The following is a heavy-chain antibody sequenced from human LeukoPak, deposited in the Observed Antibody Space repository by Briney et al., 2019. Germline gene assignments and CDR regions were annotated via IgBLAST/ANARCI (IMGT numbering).Heavy chain of an antibody. J-gene: IGHJ3*02. Sequence: TGGSLRLSCAASGFTFSSYAMHWVRQAPGKGLEWVAVISYDGSNKYYADSVKGRFTISRDNAKNSLYLQMNSLRAEDTAVYYCARGFTHGWYDAFDIWGQGTMVTVSS. CDR2: ISYDGSNK. V-gene: IGHV3-30-3*01. D-gene: IGHD6-19*01. CDR1: GFTFSSYA. CDR3: ARGFTHGWYDAFDI.